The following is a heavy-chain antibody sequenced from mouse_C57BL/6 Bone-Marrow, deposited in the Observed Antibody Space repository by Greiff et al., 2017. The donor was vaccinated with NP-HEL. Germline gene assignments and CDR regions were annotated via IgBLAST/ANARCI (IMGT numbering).Heavy chain of an antibody. V-gene: IGHV5-4*01. D-gene: IGHD2-4*01. Sequence: DVMLVESGGGLVKPGGSLKLSCAASGFTFSSYAMSWVRQTPEKRLEWVATISDGGSYTYYPDNVKGRFTISRDNAKNNLYLQMRHLKSEDTAMYYCARDRLDYDYDWFAYWGQGTLVTVSA. CDR2: ISDGGSYT. CDR1: GFTFSSYA. CDR3: ARDRLDYDYDWFAY. J-gene: IGHJ3*01.